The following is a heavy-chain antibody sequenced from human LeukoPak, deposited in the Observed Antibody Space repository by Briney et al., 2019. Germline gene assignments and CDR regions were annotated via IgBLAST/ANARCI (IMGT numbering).Heavy chain of an antibody. CDR2: ISAYNGNT. CDR1: GYTFTSYG. Sequence: ASVKLSCKASGYTFTSYGVSWVRQSPGQGLEWMGWISAYNGNTNYAQKLQGRVTMTTDTSTSTAYLELRSLRSDDTAVYYCARDPAFDYWGQGTLVTVSS. CDR3: ARDPAFDY. J-gene: IGHJ4*02. V-gene: IGHV1-18*01.